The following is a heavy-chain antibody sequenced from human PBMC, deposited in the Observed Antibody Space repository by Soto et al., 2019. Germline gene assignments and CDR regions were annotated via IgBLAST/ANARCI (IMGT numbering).Heavy chain of an antibody. J-gene: IGHJ3*02. D-gene: IGHD6-13*01. CDR2: INTYNGHT. V-gene: IGHV1-18*01. CDR1: GYTFTNYG. CDR3: ARDLLYSSRSTVRFDI. Sequence: QVQLVQSGTEVKKPGASVKVSCKASGYTFTNYGISWVRQAPGQGLEWLAWINTYNGHTTYAQKLQGRVTLTTDTSTSTAYMELRSLRSDDTAVYYCARDLLYSSRSTVRFDIWGQGTMVTVSS.